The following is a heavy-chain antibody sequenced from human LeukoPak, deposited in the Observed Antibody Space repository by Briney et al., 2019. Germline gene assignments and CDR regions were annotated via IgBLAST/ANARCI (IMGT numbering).Heavy chain of an antibody. Sequence: GGSLRLSCAASGFTFSSYWMSWVRQAPGKGLEWVANIKQDGSEKYYVDSVKGRFTISRDNAKNSLYLQMNSLRAEDTAVYYCARVSYGKPGNDSLDYWGQGTLVTVSS. CDR2: IKQDGSEK. D-gene: IGHD1-14*01. CDR3: ARVSYGKPGNDSLDY. CDR1: GFTFSSYW. V-gene: IGHV3-7*01. J-gene: IGHJ4*02.